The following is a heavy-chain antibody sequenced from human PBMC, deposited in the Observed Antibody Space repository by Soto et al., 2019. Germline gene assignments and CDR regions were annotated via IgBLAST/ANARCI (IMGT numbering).Heavy chain of an antibody. CDR1: GGSGGSIRNYY. Sequence: SETLSLTCTVSGGSGGSIRNYYWNWIRQPPGKGLEWIGYIHYSGSTNYNPSLRSRVTILLDTSKNQFSLKLSSVTAADTAVYYCARLGSSSGYWGQGTLVTVSS. D-gene: IGHD6-6*01. V-gene: IGHV4-59*08. J-gene: IGHJ4*02. CDR2: IHYSGST. CDR3: ARLGSSSGY.